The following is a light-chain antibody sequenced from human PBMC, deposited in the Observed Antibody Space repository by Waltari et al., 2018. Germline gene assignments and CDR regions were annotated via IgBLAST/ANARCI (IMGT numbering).Light chain of an antibody. V-gene: IGLV2-23*02. J-gene: IGLJ2*01. CDR3: SSYAGSSKGV. Sequence: QSALTQPASVSVSLGQSITLPCTGPGSSVGNYKVVSWYQQHPGKAPKLMIYEVSKRPSGVSDRFSGSKSGDMASLTISGLQPEDEAEYFCSSYAGSSKGVFGGGTKVTVL. CDR2: EVS. CDR1: GSSVGNYKV.